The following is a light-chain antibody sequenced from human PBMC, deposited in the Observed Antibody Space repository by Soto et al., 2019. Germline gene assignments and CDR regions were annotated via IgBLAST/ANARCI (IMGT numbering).Light chain of an antibody. J-gene: IGKJ2*01. CDR1: QSISSSY. Sequence: EIVMTQSPGTLSLSPGERATLSCRASQSISSSYLAWYQQKHGQAPRLLIYAASSRATGIPDRFSGSGSGTDFPLTISRLQPEDFAVYYCQPYGSSSSTFGQGTQLEIK. V-gene: IGKV3-20*01. CDR3: QPYGSSSST. CDR2: AAS.